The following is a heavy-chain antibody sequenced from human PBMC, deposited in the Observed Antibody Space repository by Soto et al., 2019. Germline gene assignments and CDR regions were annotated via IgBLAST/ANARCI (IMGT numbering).Heavy chain of an antibody. V-gene: IGHV4-59*01. J-gene: IGHJ1*01. CDR3: GREGRGEFYYAEGGNYAGYSVLAF. CDR1: GGSISSYD. Sequence: SETLSLTCTVSGGSISSYDWSWIRQPPGKGLEWIGYIYYSGSTNYNPSLKSRVTISVDTSKNQFSLKLSSVTAADTAVHYCGREGRGEFYYAEGGNYAGYSVLAFGGKGTSVTVSP. D-gene: IGHD3-22*01. CDR2: IYYSGST.